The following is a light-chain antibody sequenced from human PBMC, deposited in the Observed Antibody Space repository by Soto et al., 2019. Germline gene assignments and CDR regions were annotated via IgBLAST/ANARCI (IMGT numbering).Light chain of an antibody. CDR1: QAISNY. V-gene: IGKV1-17*01. CDR3: LQHNSYPLT. CDR2: AAS. J-gene: IGKJ5*01. Sequence: DIQMTQSPSFLSASVGDRVTITCRASQAISNYLNWYQQRPGKAPKRLIYAASSLHSGVPSRFSGSGSGTEFTLTISSLQPEDFATYYCLQHNSYPLTFGQGTRLEIK.